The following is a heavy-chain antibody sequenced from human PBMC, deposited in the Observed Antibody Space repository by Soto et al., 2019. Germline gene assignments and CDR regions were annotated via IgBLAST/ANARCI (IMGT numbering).Heavy chain of an antibody. CDR2: IYWDDGK. V-gene: IGHV2-5*02. J-gene: IGHJ4*02. Sequence: QITLKASGPTLVKPTQTLTLTCTFSGFSLSTSGVGVAWIRQPPGKALEWLALIYWDDGKRYSPSLKTRLNSTTDTSKNQVVLTLTNVDPVDTATDYCANRPAYDISTGYYPFDYWGQGSLVTVSS. CDR1: GFSLSTSGVG. CDR3: ANRPAYDISTGYYPFDY. D-gene: IGHD3-9*01.